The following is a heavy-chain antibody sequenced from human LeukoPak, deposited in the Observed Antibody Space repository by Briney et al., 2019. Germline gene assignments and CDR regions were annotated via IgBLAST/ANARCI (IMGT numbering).Heavy chain of an antibody. D-gene: IGHD2-21*02. CDR3: AVVTTDAFDI. J-gene: IGHJ3*02. V-gene: IGHV4-61*01. CDR2: IYYSGST. CDR1: GCSFSSGSYY. Sequence: PSETLSLTCTVSGCSFSSGSYYWSWIRQPPGKGLEWIGYIYYSGSTNYNPSLKSRVTISVDTSKNQFSLKLSSVTAADTAVYYCAVVTTDAFDIWGQGTMVTVSS.